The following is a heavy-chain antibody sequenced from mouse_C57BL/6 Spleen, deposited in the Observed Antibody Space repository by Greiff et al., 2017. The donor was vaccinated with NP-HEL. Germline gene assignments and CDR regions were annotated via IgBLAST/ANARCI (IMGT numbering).Heavy chain of an antibody. CDR2: IYPRDGST. D-gene: IGHD2-4*01. V-gene: IGHV1-78*01. CDR3: ARSGPLYDYDCYAMDY. CDR1: GYTFTDHT. J-gene: IGHJ4*01. Sequence: QVQLQQSDAELVKPGASVKISCKVSGYTFTDHTIHWMKQRPEQGLEWIGYIYPRDGSTKYNEKFKGKATLTAEKSSSTAYMQLNSLTSEDSAVYFCARSGPLYDYDCYAMDYWGQGTSVTVSS.